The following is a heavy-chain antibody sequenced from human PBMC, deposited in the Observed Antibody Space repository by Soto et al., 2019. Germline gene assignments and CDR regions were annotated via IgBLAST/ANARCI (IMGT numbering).Heavy chain of an antibody. V-gene: IGHV3-53*01. Sequence: GGSLRLSCAASGFTVSSNYMSWVRQAPGKGLEWVSVIYSGGSTYYADSVKGRFTISRDNSKNTLYLQMNSLRAEDTAVYYCARDRVESGYPEYFQHWGQGSLVTVSS. CDR2: IYSGGST. CDR3: ARDRVESGYPEYFQH. D-gene: IGHD3-22*01. J-gene: IGHJ1*01. CDR1: GFTVSSNY.